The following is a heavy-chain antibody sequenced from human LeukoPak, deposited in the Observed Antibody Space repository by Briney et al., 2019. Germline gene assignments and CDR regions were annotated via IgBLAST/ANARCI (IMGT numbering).Heavy chain of an antibody. CDR1: GFTLSTYW. D-gene: IGHD1-1*01. V-gene: IGHV3-7*04. Sequence: QPGESLRLSCAASGFTLSTYWMSWVRQAPEKGLEWVANINRDGGGKYYVDSVRGRFTISRDNAKNSLYLQMNSLRAEDTAVYYCARVQTGTTNWFDPWGQGTLVTVSS. CDR2: INRDGGGK. J-gene: IGHJ5*02. CDR3: ARVQTGTTNWFDP.